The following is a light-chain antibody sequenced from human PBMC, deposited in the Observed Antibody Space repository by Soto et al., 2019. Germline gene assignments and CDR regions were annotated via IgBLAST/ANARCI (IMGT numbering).Light chain of an antibody. CDR3: GSYAGSSNV. Sequence: QSVLTEAPSASGSPGQSVAISCTGTSSDVGGYNYVSWYQQHPDKAPKLMIYEVNKRPSGVPDRFSGSESGNTASLTVSGLQAEDEADYYCGSYAGSSNVFGTGTKVTVL. CDR2: EVN. CDR1: SSDVGGYNY. V-gene: IGLV2-8*01. J-gene: IGLJ1*01.